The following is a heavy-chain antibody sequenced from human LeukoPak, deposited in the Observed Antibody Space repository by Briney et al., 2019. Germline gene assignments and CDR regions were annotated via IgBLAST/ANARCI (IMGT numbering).Heavy chain of an antibody. CDR3: AREPPGGNTVLYYYGMDV. D-gene: IGHD4-17*01. CDR2: ISSSSSYI. J-gene: IGHJ6*02. Sequence: PGGSLRLSCAASGFTFSSYSMNWVRQAPGKGLEWVSSISSSSSYIYYADSVKGRFTISRDNAKNSLYLQMNGLRAEDTAVYYCAREPPGGNTVLYYYGMDVWGQGTTVTVSS. V-gene: IGHV3-21*01. CDR1: GFTFSSYS.